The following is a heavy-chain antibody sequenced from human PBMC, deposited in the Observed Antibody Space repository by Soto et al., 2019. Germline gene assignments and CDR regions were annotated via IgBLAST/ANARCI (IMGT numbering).Heavy chain of an antibody. D-gene: IGHD2-15*01. CDR1: GFTFSGYW. Sequence: EVQLVESGGGLVQPGGSLRLSCAASGFTFSGYWMTWARQAPGKGLEWVAQIKDDGSEKFYVDSVKGRFTISRDNADNLLYLQMNSARAEDTSVYFCARDGYCSGSRCYRRPDYWGQGTLVIVSS. CDR2: IKDDGSEK. J-gene: IGHJ4*02. V-gene: IGHV3-7*01. CDR3: ARDGYCSGSRCYRRPDY.